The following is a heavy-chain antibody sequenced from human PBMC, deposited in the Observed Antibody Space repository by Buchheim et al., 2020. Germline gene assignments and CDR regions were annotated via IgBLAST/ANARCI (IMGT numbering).Heavy chain of an antibody. CDR1: GGTFSSYA. V-gene: IGHV1-69*04. Sequence: QVQLVQSGAEVKKPGSSVKVSCKASGGTFSSYAISWVRQAPGQGLEWMGRIIPILGIANYAQKFQGRVTITADKSTSTAYMELSSLRSEDTAVYYCARGWGVHTDLLGYCSSTSCYYNNWFDPWGQGTL. CDR2: IIPILGIA. CDR3: ARGWGVHTDLLGYCSSTSCYYNNWFDP. D-gene: IGHD2-2*01. J-gene: IGHJ5*02.